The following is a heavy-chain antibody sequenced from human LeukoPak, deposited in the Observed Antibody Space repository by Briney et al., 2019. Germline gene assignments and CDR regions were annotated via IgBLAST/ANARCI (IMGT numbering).Heavy chain of an antibody. Sequence: KPSETLSLTCTVSGGSISSGDYYWSWIRQPPGKGLEWIGYIYYSGSTYYNPSLKSRVTISVDTSKNQFSLKLTSVTAADTAVYYCARGIDYGSEYFQHWGQGTLVTVSS. J-gene: IGHJ1*01. CDR1: GGSISSGDYY. CDR3: ARGIDYGSEYFQH. V-gene: IGHV4-31*03. D-gene: IGHD4-17*01. CDR2: IYYSGST.